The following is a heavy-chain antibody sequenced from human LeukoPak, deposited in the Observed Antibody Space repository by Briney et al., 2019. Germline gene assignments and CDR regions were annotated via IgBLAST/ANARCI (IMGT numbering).Heavy chain of an antibody. CDR3: ARGIAVAGTGRFYYFDY. D-gene: IGHD6-19*01. CDR1: GFTFSWYW. V-gene: IGHV3-7*03. J-gene: IGHJ4*02. CDR2: IKEDGSIK. Sequence: PGVSLRLSCAASGFTFSWYWMSWVRQAPGKGLEWVANIKEDGSIKYYVDSVKGRLTISRDNAKSSVYLQVNSLRAEDTAVYYCARGIAVAGTGRFYYFDYWGQGTLVTVSS.